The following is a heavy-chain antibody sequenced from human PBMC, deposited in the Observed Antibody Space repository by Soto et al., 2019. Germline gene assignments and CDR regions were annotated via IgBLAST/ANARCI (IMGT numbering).Heavy chain of an antibody. V-gene: IGHV3-66*01. D-gene: IGHD3-10*01. Sequence: EVQVVESGGGLVQPGGSLRLSCAASGFTVTSNYMSWVRQTPGKGLEWVSLIYSGGAIVYADSVMGRFTVSRDNSRNTMFLQMHSLRAGDTGVYFCARDFGSDATGYYGMDVWGQGTRVTVSS. CDR3: ARDFGSDATGYYGMDV. J-gene: IGHJ6*02. CDR2: IYSGGAI. CDR1: GFTVTSNY.